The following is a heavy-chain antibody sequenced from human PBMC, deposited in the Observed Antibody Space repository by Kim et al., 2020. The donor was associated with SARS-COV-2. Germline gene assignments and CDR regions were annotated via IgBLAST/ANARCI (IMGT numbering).Heavy chain of an antibody. CDR3: ARGVQMPTHTTAFYFDS. CDR1: GDSLDNYY. D-gene: IGHD2-2*01. Sequence: SETLSLTCTVSGDSLDNYYWSWIRQPPGKGLEWIGYVYSTGSTNYNPSLNSRVTMSVDTSNNQFSLTLSSVSTADTAVYFCARGVQMPTHTTAFYFDSWG. J-gene: IGHJ4*01. CDR2: VYSTGST. V-gene: IGHV4-4*08.